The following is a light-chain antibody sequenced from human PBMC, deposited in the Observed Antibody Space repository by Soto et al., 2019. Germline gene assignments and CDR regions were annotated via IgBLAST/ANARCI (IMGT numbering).Light chain of an antibody. CDR2: EVT. CDR1: SSDVGGYNY. J-gene: IGLJ3*02. Sequence: QSALTQPPPASGSPGQSVTISCTGTSSDVGGYNYVSWYQQHPGKAPKLMIYEVTKRPSGVPDRFSGSKSGNTASLTVSGLLAEDEADYYCSSHAGINNVVFGGGTQLTVL. V-gene: IGLV2-8*01. CDR3: SSHAGINNVV.